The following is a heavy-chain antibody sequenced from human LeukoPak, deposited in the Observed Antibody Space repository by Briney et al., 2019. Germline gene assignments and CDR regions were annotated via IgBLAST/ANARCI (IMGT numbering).Heavy chain of an antibody. CDR3: AKDPSYDILTGYHNWFDP. CDR1: GFTFSSYA. J-gene: IGHJ5*02. D-gene: IGHD3-9*01. V-gene: IGHV3-23*01. CDR2: IRGNGGNT. Sequence: PGGSLRLSCAASGFTFSSYATSWVRQAPGKGLEWVSAIRGNGGNTYYADSVKGRFTISRDTSKNTLYLQMNSLRAEDTAVYYCAKDPSYDILTGYHNWFDPWGQGTLVTVSS.